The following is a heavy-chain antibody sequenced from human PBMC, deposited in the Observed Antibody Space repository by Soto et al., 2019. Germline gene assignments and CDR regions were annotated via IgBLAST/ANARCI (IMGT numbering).Heavy chain of an antibody. J-gene: IGHJ6*02. CDR3: ATNYAYYYYYGMDV. D-gene: IGHD4-4*01. Sequence: PSETLSLTCTVSGGSISSSSCYWGWIRQPPGKGLEWIGSIYYSGSTYYNPSLKSRVTISVDTSKNQFSLKLSSVTAADTAVYYCATNYAYYYYYGMDVWGQGTTVTVSS. V-gene: IGHV4-39*01. CDR1: GGSISSSSCY. CDR2: IYYSGST.